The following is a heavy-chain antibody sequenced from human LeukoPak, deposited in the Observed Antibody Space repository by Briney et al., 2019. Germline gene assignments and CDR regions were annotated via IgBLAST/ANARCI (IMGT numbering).Heavy chain of an antibody. V-gene: IGHV4-30-4*01. Sequence: SQTLSLTCTVSGGSISSGDYYWSWIRQPPGKGLEWIGYIYYSGSTYYNLSLKSRVTISVDTSKNQFSLKLSSVTAADTAVYYCARVDVVGEYYFVYWGQGTLVTVSS. CDR1: GGSISSGDYY. CDR3: ARVDVVGEYYFVY. CDR2: IYYSGST. J-gene: IGHJ4*02. D-gene: IGHD2-15*01.